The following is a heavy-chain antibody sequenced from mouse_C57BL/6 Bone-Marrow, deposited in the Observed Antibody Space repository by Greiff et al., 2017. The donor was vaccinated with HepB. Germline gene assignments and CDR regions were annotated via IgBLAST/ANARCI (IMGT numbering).Heavy chain of an antibody. V-gene: IGHV14-4*01. CDR2: IDTENGDT. D-gene: IGHD2-3*01. J-gene: IGHJ3*01. CDR3: TTGWLDAY. Sequence: VQLQQSGAELVRPGASVKLSCTASGFNIKDDYMHWVKQRPEQGLEWIGWIDTENGDTEYASKFQGKATITADTSSNTAYLQLSSLTSEDTAVYYCTTGWLDAYWGQGTLVTVSA. CDR1: GFNIKDDY.